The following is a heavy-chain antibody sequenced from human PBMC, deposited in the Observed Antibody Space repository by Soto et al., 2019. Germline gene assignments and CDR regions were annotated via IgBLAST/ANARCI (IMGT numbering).Heavy chain of an antibody. CDR2: ISISSSTV. Sequence: EVQLVESGGGLVQPGGSLRLSCAASGFTFSSYTINWVRQAPGKGLEWVSYISISSSTVYYADSVKGRFTISRDKAKNSLYLQMNSLRAEETAVYYCAREDITRGGWFDPWGQGTLVTVSS. CDR1: GFTFSSYT. J-gene: IGHJ5*02. CDR3: AREDITRGGWFDP. V-gene: IGHV3-48*01. D-gene: IGHD3-10*01.